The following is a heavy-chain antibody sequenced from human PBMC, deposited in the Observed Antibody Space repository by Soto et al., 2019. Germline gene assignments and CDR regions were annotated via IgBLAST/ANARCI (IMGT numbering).Heavy chain of an antibody. D-gene: IGHD4-17*01. CDR2: IYYSGST. CDR1: GGSISSYY. CDR3: ARRYGSSFDY. J-gene: IGHJ4*02. V-gene: IGHV4-59*08. Sequence: SETLSLTCTVSGGSISSYYWSWIRQSPGKGLEWIGYIYYSGSTNYNPSLKSRVTISVDTSKNQFSLKLSSVTAADTAVYYCARRYGSSFDYWGQGTLVTSPQ.